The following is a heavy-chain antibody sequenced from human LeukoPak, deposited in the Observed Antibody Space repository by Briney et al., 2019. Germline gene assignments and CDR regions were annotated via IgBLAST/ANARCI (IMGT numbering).Heavy chain of an antibody. Sequence: PGRSLRLSCTAPGFTFSSYAIHWIRQAPGKGLEWVALVWHDGFNKYYADSVKGRFSISRDNAKNSLYLQMNSLRAEDTAVYYCGVGAALIDYWGQGTLVTVCS. CDR1: GFTFSSYA. V-gene: IGHV3-33*03. CDR2: VWHDGFNK. J-gene: IGHJ4*02. CDR3: GVGAALIDY. D-gene: IGHD4/OR15-4a*01.